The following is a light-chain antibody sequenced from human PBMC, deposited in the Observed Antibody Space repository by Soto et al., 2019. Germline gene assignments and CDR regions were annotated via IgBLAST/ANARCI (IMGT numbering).Light chain of an antibody. CDR2: DVS. CDR3: SSFTDTGTVM. Sequence: QSALTQPASVSGSPGQSFTIPCTGSSSDVGAYHSVSGYQQHPGKAPKLIIFDVSNRPSGVSNRVSGSKSGNTASLTISGLQAEDEADYYCSSFTDTGTVMFGGGTQLTVL. V-gene: IGLV2-14*03. CDR1: SSDVGAYHS. J-gene: IGLJ3*02.